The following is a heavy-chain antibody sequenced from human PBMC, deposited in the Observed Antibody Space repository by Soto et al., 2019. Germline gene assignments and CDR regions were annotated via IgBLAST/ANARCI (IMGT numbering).Heavy chain of an antibody. Sequence: EVQLVESGGGLVKPGGSLRLSCAASGFTFGTHSMFWVRQAPGKGLEWVASLSGDSTYIFHADSVKGLFAISSDKAMNSLYLQMDSLRADDSAVYHCARGGIVAVGAATRPLDYCGQGTLVTVSS. V-gene: IGHV3-21*06. CDR3: ARGGIVAVGAATRPLDY. D-gene: IGHD2-15*01. CDR2: LSGDSTYI. CDR1: GFTFGTHS. J-gene: IGHJ4*02.